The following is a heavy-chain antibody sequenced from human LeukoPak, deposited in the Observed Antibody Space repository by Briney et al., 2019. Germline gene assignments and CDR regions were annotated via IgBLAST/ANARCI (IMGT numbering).Heavy chain of an antibody. V-gene: IGHV4-59*01. CDR1: GGSISTYC. J-gene: IGHJ4*02. CDR2: IYSSGST. CDR3: ARGGNTALNY. Sequence: PSETLSLTCSVSGGSISTYCWTWIRQPPGKGLEWIGYIYSSGSTNYNPSLKSRVIISVDTSKNQFSLKLSSVTAADTAVYFCARGGNTALNYWGQGTLVTVSS. D-gene: IGHD5-18*01.